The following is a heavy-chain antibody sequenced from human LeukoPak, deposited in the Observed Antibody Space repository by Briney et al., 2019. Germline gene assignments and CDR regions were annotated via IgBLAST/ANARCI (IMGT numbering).Heavy chain of an antibody. J-gene: IGHJ4*02. CDR2: ISGSGGST. Sequence: GGSLRLSCAASGFTFSSYAMSWVRQAPGKGLEWVSAISGSGGSTYYADSVKGRFTISRDNSKNTLYLQMNSLRAEDTAVYYCANGGYYYDSSGYSPFDYWGQGTLVTVSS. V-gene: IGHV3-23*01. CDR3: ANGGYYYDSSGYSPFDY. D-gene: IGHD3-22*01. CDR1: GFTFSSYA.